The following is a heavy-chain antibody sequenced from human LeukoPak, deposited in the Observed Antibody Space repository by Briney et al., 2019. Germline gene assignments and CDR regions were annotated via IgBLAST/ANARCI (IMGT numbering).Heavy chain of an antibody. V-gene: IGHV3-21*01. D-gene: IGHD5-12*01. Sequence: GGSLRLSCAASGFTFSSYAMSWVRQAPGKGLEWVSAISSSSSYIYYADSVKGRFTISRDNAKNSLYLQMNSLRAEDTAVYYCARGGGRGEWLRGSSDAFDIWGQGTMVTVSS. CDR1: GFTFSSYA. CDR3: ARGGGRGEWLRGSSDAFDI. CDR2: ISSSSSYI. J-gene: IGHJ3*02.